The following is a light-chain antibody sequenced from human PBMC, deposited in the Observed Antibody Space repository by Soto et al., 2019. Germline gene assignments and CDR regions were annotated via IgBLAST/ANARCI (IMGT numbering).Light chain of an antibody. Sequence: EIVMTQSPATLSLSPGERATLSCRASQSVSSTLAWYQQRPGQAPRLLISGASGRATGIPARFSGSGSGTEFTLTITSLQSEDFALYYCQQYNSWPPTFGQGTKVDIK. J-gene: IGKJ1*01. V-gene: IGKV3-15*01. CDR1: QSVSST. CDR3: QQYNSWPPT. CDR2: GAS.